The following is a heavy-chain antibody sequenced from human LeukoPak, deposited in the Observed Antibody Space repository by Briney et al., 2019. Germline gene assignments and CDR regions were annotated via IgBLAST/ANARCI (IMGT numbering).Heavy chain of an antibody. CDR3: ARVRGYSYGYFYFDY. CDR1: GGSISSSNW. J-gene: IGHJ4*02. CDR2: IYHSGST. D-gene: IGHD5-18*01. V-gene: IGHV4-4*02. Sequence: PSETLSLTCAVSGGSISSSNWWSWVRQPPGKGLEWIGEIYHSGSTNYNPSLKSRVTISVDKSKNQFSLKLSSVTAADTAVYYCARVRGYSYGYFYFDYWGQGTLVTVSS.